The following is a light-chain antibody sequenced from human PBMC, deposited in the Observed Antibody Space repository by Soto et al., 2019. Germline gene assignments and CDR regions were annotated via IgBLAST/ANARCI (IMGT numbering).Light chain of an antibody. CDR3: QQRSNWPPIT. J-gene: IGKJ5*01. CDR1: QSVSSY. V-gene: IGKV3-11*01. Sequence: EIVLTQSPATLSLSPGERATLSCRASQSVSSYLAWYQQKPGLAPRLLIYDASNRATGIPARFSGSGSGTDFTLTISSLEPEDFAVYYCQQRSNWPPITFSQGTRLEIK. CDR2: DAS.